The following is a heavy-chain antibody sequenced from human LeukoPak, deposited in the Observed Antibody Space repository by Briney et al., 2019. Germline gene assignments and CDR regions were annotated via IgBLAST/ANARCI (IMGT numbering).Heavy chain of an antibody. CDR2: IIPIFGTA. J-gene: IGHJ5*02. CDR1: GGTFSSYA. V-gene: IGHV1-69*13. CDR3: ARGPPLYNWFDP. Sequence: ASVKVSCKASGGTFSSYAISWVRQAPGQGLEWMGGIIPIFGTANYAQKFQGRVTITADESTTTAYMELSSLRSEDTAVYYCARGPPLYNWFDPWGQGTLVTVSS.